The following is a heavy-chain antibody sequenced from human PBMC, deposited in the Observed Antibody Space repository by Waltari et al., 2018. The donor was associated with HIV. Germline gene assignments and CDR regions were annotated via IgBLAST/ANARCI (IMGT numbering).Heavy chain of an antibody. Sequence: QVQLQESGPGLVKPSEPLSLTCIVSGGSISSSYWRWIRQPPGKGLEWIAYIYYSGSINYNPSFNSRVTVSVDTSKNQFSLKLTSVTAADSAVYYCARGPWTPRDNSFSFDSWGQGTLVTVSS. D-gene: IGHD1-20*01. CDR2: IYYSGSI. V-gene: IGHV4-59*01. J-gene: IGHJ4*02. CDR3: ARGPWTPRDNSFSFDS. CDR1: GGSISSSY.